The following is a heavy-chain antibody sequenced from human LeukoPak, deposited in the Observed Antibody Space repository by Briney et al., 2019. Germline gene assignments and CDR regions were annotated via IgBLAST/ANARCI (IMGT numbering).Heavy chain of an antibody. CDR1: GYTFTNYW. D-gene: IGHD5-12*01. V-gene: IGHV5-51*01. J-gene: IGHJ5*02. CDR3: ARRAYSHEWFDP. Sequence: VESLKISCKASGYTFTNYWIGWVRQMPGKGLEWMGTIYPGDSDTRYSPSFQGQVTISADKSISTAYLQWSSLRASDTAMYFCARRAYSHEWFDPWGQGTLVTVSA. CDR2: IYPGDSDT.